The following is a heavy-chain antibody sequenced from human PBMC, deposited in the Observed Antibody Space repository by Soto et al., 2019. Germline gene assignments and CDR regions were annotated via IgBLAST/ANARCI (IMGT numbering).Heavy chain of an antibody. D-gene: IGHD2-15*01. J-gene: IGHJ4*02. CDR1: GFTFGSYA. V-gene: IGHV3-30-3*01. Sequence: QVQLVESGGGVVQPGRSLRLSCAASGFTFGSYAMHWVRQAPGKGLEWVAVISYDGSNKYFADSVKGPFTMSRDNSKNTPYLQMNGLRAENTAVYYCASPIPCSGGRCYHPGGQGTLVTVSS. CDR2: ISYDGSNK. CDR3: ASPIPCSGGRCYHP.